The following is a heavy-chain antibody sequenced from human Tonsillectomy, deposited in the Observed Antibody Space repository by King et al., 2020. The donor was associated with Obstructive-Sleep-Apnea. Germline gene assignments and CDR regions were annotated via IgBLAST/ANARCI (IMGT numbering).Heavy chain of an antibody. V-gene: IGHV5-10-1*01. CDR2: IDPSDSYT. J-gene: IGHJ6*02. Sequence: VQLVESGAEVKKPGESLRISCKGSGYSFTSYWISWVRQMPGKGLEWMGRIDPSDSYTNYSPSFQGHVTISADKSISTAYLQWSSLKASDTAMYYCATHAVEYQLPPARGGMDVWGQGTTVTVSS. CDR1: GYSFTSYW. CDR3: ATHAVEYQLPPARGGMDV. D-gene: IGHD2-2*01.